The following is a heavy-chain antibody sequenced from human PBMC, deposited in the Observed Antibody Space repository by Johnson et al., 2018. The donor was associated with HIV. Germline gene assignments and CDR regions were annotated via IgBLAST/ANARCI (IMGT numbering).Heavy chain of an antibody. V-gene: IGHV3-64*01. Sequence: VQLVESGGGLVQPGGSLRLSCAVSGFIFSSYAMHWVRQAPGKGLEYISTISSNGGSTYYANSVKGRFTISRDNSKNTLYLQMGSLRAEDMAVYYCARGGLEMATITDSFDIRGQGTMVTVSS. D-gene: IGHD5-24*01. CDR3: ARGGLEMATITDSFDI. J-gene: IGHJ3*02. CDR2: ISSNGGST. CDR1: GFIFSSYA.